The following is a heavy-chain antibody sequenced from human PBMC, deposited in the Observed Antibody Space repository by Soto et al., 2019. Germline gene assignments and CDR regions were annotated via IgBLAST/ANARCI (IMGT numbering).Heavy chain of an antibody. CDR2: VSGTGRTT. CDR1: GFSFSSYV. J-gene: IGHJ3*02. CDR3: AKGARYSNSLTDAFDI. Sequence: EVQLLESGGGFVEPGGSLRLSCAASGFSFSSYVMTWVRQAPGKGLEWVSAVSGTGRTTYFADSVKGRFTISRDNSKNTLDRQMSSLRAEDTAVYYCAKGARYSNSLTDAFDIWGQGTMVTVSS. V-gene: IGHV3-23*01. D-gene: IGHD6-6*01.